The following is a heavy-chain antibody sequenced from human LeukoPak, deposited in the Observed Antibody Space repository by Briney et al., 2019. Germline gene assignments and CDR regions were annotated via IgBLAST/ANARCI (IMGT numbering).Heavy chain of an antibody. V-gene: IGHV3-7*01. J-gene: IGHJ4*02. CDR2: IKQDGSEK. Sequence: GGSLRLSCAAYGFTFSSYWMSWDRQAPGKGLEGLANIKQDGSEKYYVDFVKGRFTISRDNAKNSLYLQMNSLRAEDTAVYYCARDSRYCSSTSCYRLYYFDYWGQGTLVTVSS. CDR1: GFTFSSYW. CDR3: ARDSRYCSSTSCYRLYYFDY. D-gene: IGHD2-2*01.